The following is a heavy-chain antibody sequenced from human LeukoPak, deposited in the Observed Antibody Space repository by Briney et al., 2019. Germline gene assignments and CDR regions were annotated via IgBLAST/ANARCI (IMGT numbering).Heavy chain of an antibody. J-gene: IGHJ4*02. D-gene: IGHD3-22*01. CDR3: ARGRYDSSGYYD. CDR2: INAGNGNT. CDR1: GYTFTSYA. V-gene: IGHV1-3*01. Sequence: ASVKVYCKASGYTFTSYAMHWVRQAPGQRLEWMGWINAGNGNTKYSQKFQGRVTITRDTSASTAYMELSSLRSEDTAVYYCARGRYDSSGYYDWGQGTLVTVSS.